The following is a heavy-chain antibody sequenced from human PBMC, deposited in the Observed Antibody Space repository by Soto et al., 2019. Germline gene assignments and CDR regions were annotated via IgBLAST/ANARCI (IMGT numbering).Heavy chain of an antibody. CDR2: IYYSGIT. J-gene: IGHJ4*02. V-gene: IGHV4-31*03. CDR3: ARGSSGWSH. Sequence: QVQLQESGPGQVKPSQTLSLTCNVSGGSISDGGYYWSWVRQLPGKGLEWIGYIYYSGITDSNPSLKSRPTMSMDTSKSQFSLKLKAVTVADTAVYYCARGSSGWSHWGQGTLVTVSS. CDR1: GGSISDGGYY. D-gene: IGHD6-19*01.